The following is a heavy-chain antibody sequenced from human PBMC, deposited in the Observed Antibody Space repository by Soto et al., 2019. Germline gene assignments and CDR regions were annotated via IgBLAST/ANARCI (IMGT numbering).Heavy chain of an antibody. CDR3: AKGVSRITMVRGDAFDI. D-gene: IGHD3-10*01. Sequence: EVQLLESGGGLVQPGGSLRLSCAASGFTFSSYAMSWVRQAPGKGLEWVSAISGSGGSTYYADSVKGRFTISRDNSKNTLYLQMNSLSAEDTAVYYCAKGVSRITMVRGDAFDIWGQGTMVTVSS. J-gene: IGHJ3*02. CDR1: GFTFSSYA. V-gene: IGHV3-23*01. CDR2: ISGSGGST.